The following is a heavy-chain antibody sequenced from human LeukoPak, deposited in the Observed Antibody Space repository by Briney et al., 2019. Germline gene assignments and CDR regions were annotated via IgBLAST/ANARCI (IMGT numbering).Heavy chain of an antibody. CDR1: GYTFTGYY. CDR2: INPNSGGT. CDR3: ATLSPDTAMEDFDY. D-gene: IGHD5-18*01. J-gene: IGHJ4*02. Sequence: GSVKVSFKASGYTFTGYYMHWVRQAPGQGLEWMGWINPNSGGTNYAQKFQGRVTMTRDTSISTAYMELSRLRSDDTAVYYCATLSPDTAMEDFDYWGQGTLVTVSS. V-gene: IGHV1-2*02.